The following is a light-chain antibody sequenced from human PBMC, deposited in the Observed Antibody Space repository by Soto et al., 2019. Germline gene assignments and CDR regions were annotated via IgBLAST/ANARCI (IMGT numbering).Light chain of an antibody. CDR3: WSYAGSNTVL. J-gene: IGLJ2*01. Sequence: QSALTQPASVSGSPGQSITISCTGTSSDVGSYNLVSWYQHHPGKAPKVMIYEGSKRPSGVSNRFSGSKSGNTVSLTISGLQAEDEADYYCWSYAGSNTVLFGGGTKVTVL. V-gene: IGLV2-23*01. CDR2: EGS. CDR1: SSDVGSYNL.